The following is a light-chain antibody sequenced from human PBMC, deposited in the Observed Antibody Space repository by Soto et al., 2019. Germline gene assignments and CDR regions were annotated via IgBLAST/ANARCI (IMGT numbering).Light chain of an antibody. V-gene: IGKV1-33*01. J-gene: IGKJ5*01. CDR2: DAS. Sequence: DIQMTQSPSSLSASEGDRLTLTCPASQDINKNLIWYQQKPGKAPKLLIYDASDLETGVPSRFSGSGSGTGFTFTISSLQPEDFATYYCQQYESLPLTFGQGTRLEIK. CDR3: QQYESLPLT. CDR1: QDINKN.